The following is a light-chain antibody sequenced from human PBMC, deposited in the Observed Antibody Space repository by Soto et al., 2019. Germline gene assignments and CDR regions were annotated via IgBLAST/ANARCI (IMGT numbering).Light chain of an antibody. CDR2: EVT. CDR1: SGDVGGYNY. Sequence: QSALTQPASVSGSPGQSITISCSGTSGDVGGYNYVSWYQQHPGKAPKLVIYEVTHRPSGVSDPFSGSKSGNTASLTISGLQAEYEADYYCSSYTSKSARVFGGGTKVTVL. V-gene: IGLV2-14*03. J-gene: IGLJ2*01. CDR3: SSYTSKSARV.